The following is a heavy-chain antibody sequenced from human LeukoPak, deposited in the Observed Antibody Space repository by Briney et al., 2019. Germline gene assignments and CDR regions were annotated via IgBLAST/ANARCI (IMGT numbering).Heavy chain of an antibody. D-gene: IGHD6-13*01. Sequence: PGGSVRLSRAASGFTFSSYGMSWVRQAPGKGLEWVSAISGSGGSTYYADSVKGRFTISRDNSKNTLYLQMNSLRAEDTAVYYCAKSSSSWDLSDAFDIWGQGTMVTVSS. V-gene: IGHV3-23*01. CDR1: GFTFSSYG. J-gene: IGHJ3*02. CDR3: AKSSSSWDLSDAFDI. CDR2: ISGSGGST.